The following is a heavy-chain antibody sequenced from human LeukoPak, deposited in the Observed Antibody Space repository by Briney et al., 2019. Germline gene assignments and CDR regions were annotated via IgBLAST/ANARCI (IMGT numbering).Heavy chain of an antibody. D-gene: IGHD2-2*01. CDR2: IYAGDSDT. CDR1: GYXLTSSW. V-gene: IGHV5-51*01. Sequence: GESLKISCNGSGYXLTSSWICWVRQMPGKGLEWMGIIYAGDSDTRYSPSFQGQVTISADKSIYTAYLQWSSLKASDTAMYYCARQGMGGYCSSTTCYFDGFDIWGQGTMVTVSS. CDR3: ARQGMGGYCSSTTCYFDGFDI. J-gene: IGHJ3*02.